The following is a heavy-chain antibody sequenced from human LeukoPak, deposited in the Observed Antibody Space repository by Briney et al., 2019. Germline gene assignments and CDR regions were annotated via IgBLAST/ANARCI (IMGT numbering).Heavy chain of an antibody. V-gene: IGHV4-4*07. J-gene: IGHJ6*03. D-gene: IGHD1-26*01. CDR3: ARERAVVGYYYYYMDV. CDR2: IYTSGST. CDR1: GGSISSYY. Sequence: PSETLSLTCTVSGGSISSYYWSWIRQPAGKGLEWIGRIYTSGSTNYNPSLKSRVTMSVDTSKNQFSLKLSSVTAADTAVYYCARERAVVGYYYYYMDVWGKGTTVTVSS.